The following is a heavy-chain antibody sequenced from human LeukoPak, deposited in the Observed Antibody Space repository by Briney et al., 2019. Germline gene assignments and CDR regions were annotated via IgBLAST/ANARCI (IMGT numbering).Heavy chain of an antibody. Sequence: PGGSLRLSCAASGFTFSSYAMNWVRQAPGKGLEWVSYISSSTNYIYYADSVKGRFTISRDNAKNSLYLQMNSLRAEDTAVYYCARDIYSGYDLEGYYFDYWGQGTLVTVSS. D-gene: IGHD5-12*01. V-gene: IGHV3-21*01. J-gene: IGHJ4*02. CDR2: ISSSTNYI. CDR1: GFTFSSYA. CDR3: ARDIYSGYDLEGYYFDY.